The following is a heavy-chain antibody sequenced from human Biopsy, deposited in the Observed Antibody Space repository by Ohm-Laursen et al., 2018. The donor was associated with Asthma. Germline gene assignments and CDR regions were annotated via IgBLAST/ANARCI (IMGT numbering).Heavy chain of an antibody. D-gene: IGHD2-2*01. Sequence: SVTVSCKASGYNFTSYYMHWVRQAPGHGLEWKGMINPFGGSSNFAQKFQGRLTMTRDTSTRTVYMELSSLRSEDTAVYYCAREATSGEVPFGYFYALDVWGEGTTVTVSS. CDR3: AREATSGEVPFGYFYALDV. CDR1: GYNFTSYY. V-gene: IGHV1-46*01. J-gene: IGHJ6*04. CDR2: INPFGGSS.